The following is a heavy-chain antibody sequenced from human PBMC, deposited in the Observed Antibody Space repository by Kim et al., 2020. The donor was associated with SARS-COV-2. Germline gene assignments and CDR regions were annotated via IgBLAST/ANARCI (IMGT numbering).Heavy chain of an antibody. J-gene: IGHJ5*02. D-gene: IGHD1-20*01. V-gene: IGHV4-30-2*01. Sequence: SETLSLTCAVSGDSISSGGYSWSWIRQPPGKGLEWIGYIYHSGSTYYNPSLKSRVTISVDRSKNQFSLKLSSVTAADTTVYYCARVPLYNWNDAGWFDPWGQGTLVTVSS. CDR2: IYHSGST. CDR3: ARVPLYNWNDAGWFDP. CDR1: GDSISSGGYS.